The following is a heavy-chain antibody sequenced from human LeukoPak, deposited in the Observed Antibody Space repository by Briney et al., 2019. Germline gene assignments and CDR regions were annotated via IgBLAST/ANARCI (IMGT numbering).Heavy chain of an antibody. D-gene: IGHD3-22*01. CDR3: AKVTRQYYDSSGYGNFDY. J-gene: IGHJ4*02. CDR2: ISGSGGST. Sequence: GGSLRLSCAASGLTFSSYAMSWVRQAPGKGLEWVSAISGSGGSTYYADSVKGRFTISRDNSKNTLYLQMNSLRAEDTAVYYCAKVTRQYYDSSGYGNFDYWGQGTLVTVSS. V-gene: IGHV3-23*01. CDR1: GLTFSSYA.